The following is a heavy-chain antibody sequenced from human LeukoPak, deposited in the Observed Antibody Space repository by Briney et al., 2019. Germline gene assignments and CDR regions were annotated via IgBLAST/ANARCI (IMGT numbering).Heavy chain of an antibody. D-gene: IGHD1-1*01. CDR1: GFTFSSYS. J-gene: IGHJ4*02. CDR3: ARGLAQGGIFDY. Sequence: GGSLRLSCAASGFTFSSYSMNWVRQAPGKGLEWVSSISSSSSYIYYADSVKGRFTISRDNAKNSLYLQMNSLRAEDTAVYYCARGLAQGGIFDYWGQGTLVTVSS. CDR2: ISSSSSYI. V-gene: IGHV3-21*01.